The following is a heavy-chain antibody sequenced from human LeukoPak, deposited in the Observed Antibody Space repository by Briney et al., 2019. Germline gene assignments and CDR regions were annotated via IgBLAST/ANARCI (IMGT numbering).Heavy chain of an antibody. J-gene: IGHJ4*01. Sequence: GGSLRLSCATSGFTFSDYHMSWIRQAPGKGLEWVSDISESGDTKFYTDSVKGRFTISRDNGKKSMYLQMNSLRAEDTAVYYCARRTYSIYSCDDWGHGTLVTVSS. D-gene: IGHD4-11*01. CDR3: ARRTYSIYSCDD. CDR1: GFTFSDYH. CDR2: ISESGDTK. V-gene: IGHV3-11*01.